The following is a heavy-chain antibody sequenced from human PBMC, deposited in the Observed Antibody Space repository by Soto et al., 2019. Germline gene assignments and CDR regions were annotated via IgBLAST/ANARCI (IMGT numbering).Heavy chain of an antibody. CDR3: ARERQQKLVLGPIGHYYYYYGMDV. D-gene: IGHD6-13*01. J-gene: IGHJ6*02. Sequence: SVKVSCKASGDTFSTYTITWMRQAPGQGLEWMGGIIPRSATSNYAQKFQGRVTITADESTNTAYMELSSLRSEDTAVYYCARERQQKLVLGPIGHYYYYYGMDVWGQGTTVTVSS. CDR1: GDTFSTYT. CDR2: IIPRSATS. V-gene: IGHV1-69*13.